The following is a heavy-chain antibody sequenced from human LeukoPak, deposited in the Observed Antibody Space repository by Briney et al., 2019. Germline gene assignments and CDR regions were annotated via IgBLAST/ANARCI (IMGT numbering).Heavy chain of an antibody. CDR1: GYTFTGYY. D-gene: IGHD5-18*01. CDR3: ARDRYSYGYGEFDY. CDR2: INPNSGGT. V-gene: IGHV1-2*02. Sequence: ASVKVSCKASGYTFTGYYMHWVRQAPGQGLEWMGWINPNSGGTNYAQKFQGRVTMTRDTSISIAYMELSRLRSDDTAVYYCARDRYSYGYGEFDYWGQGTLVTVSS. J-gene: IGHJ4*02.